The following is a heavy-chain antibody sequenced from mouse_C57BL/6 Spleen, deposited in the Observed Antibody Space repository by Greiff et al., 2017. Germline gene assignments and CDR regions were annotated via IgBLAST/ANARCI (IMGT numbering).Heavy chain of an antibody. CDR2: INPNNGGT. Sequence: EVQLKQSGPELVKPGASVKMSCTASGYTFTDYNMHWVKQSHGKSLEWIGYINPNNGGTSYNQKFKGKATLTVNKSSSTAYMELRSLTSEDSAVYYCARPSYGSSWGFAYWGQGTLVTVSA. CDR3: ARPSYGSSWGFAY. J-gene: IGHJ3*01. D-gene: IGHD1-1*01. V-gene: IGHV1-22*01. CDR1: GYTFTDYN.